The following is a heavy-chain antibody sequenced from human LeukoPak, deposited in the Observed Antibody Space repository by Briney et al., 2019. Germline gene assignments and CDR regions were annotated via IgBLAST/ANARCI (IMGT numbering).Heavy chain of an antibody. Sequence: SKTLSLTCAVYGGSFSGYSWSWIRQPPGKGLEWIGEINHSGSTNYNPSLKSRVTISVDTSKNQFSLKLSSVTAADTAVYYCARAYSSSWYGYWGQGTLVTVSS. V-gene: IGHV4-34*01. D-gene: IGHD6-13*01. CDR3: ARAYSSSWYGY. J-gene: IGHJ4*02. CDR2: INHSGST. CDR1: GGSFSGYS.